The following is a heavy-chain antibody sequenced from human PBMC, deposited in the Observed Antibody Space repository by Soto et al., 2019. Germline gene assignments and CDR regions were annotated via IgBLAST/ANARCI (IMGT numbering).Heavy chain of an antibody. V-gene: IGHV4-31*03. CDR2: IYYSGST. CDR1: GGSISSGGYY. CDR3: ARDSQPLGAHQSFDY. D-gene: IGHD7-27*01. J-gene: IGHJ4*02. Sequence: SETLSLTCTVSGGSISSGGYYWSWIRQHPGKGLEWIGYIYYSGSTYYNPSLKSRVTISVDASKNQFSLKLSSVTAADTAVYYCARDSQPLGAHQSFDYWGQGTLVTVSS.